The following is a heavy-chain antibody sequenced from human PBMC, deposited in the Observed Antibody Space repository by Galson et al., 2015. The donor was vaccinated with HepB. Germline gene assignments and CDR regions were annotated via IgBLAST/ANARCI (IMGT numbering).Heavy chain of an antibody. CDR2: ISSGGSTI. V-gene: IGHV3-48*03. D-gene: IGHD3-10*01. Sequence: SLRLSCAVSGFTFSSYEMNWVRQAPGKGLEWVSYISSGGSTIYYADSVKGRFTISRDNAKNSLYLKMNSLRAEDTAVYYCAREGALAGYFDYWGQGTLVTVSS. CDR3: AREGALAGYFDY. CDR1: GFTFSSYE. J-gene: IGHJ4*02.